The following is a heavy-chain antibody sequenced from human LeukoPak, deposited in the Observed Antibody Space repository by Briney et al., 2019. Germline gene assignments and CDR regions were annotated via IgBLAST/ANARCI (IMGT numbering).Heavy chain of an antibody. V-gene: IGHV1-2*02. J-gene: IGHJ4*02. CDR3: GRDRHWNQGNFDY. D-gene: IGHD1-1*01. CDR1: GYTITGYY. Sequence: ASVKVSCKAFGYTITGYYIHWVRQAPGQGLEWMGWINPNNGGTNSAQKFPGRVTMTRDTSIGTAYMELNRLTYDDTAVYYCGRDRHWNQGNFDYWGQGTLVTVSS. CDR2: INPNNGGT.